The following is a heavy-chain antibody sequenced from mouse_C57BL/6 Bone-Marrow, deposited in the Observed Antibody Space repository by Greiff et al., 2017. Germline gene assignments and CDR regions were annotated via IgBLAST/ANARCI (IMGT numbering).Heavy chain of an antibody. CDR3: IDYDGYYAMDY. CDR2: IDPENGDT. Sequence: VQLTESGAELVRPGASVKLSCTASGFNIKDDYMHWVKQRPEQGLEWIGWIDPENGDTEYASKFQGKATITADTSSNTAYLQLSSLTSEDTAVYYCIDYDGYYAMDYWGQGTSVTVSS. D-gene: IGHD2-4*01. CDR1: GFNIKDDY. J-gene: IGHJ4*01. V-gene: IGHV14-4*01.